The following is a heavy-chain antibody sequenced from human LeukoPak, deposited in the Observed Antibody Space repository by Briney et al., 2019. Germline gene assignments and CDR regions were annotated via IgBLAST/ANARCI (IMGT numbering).Heavy chain of an antibody. CDR3: ARASDPWLQLT. CDR1: GFTFSNYW. J-gene: IGHJ5*02. CDR2: IKQDGSEK. Sequence: PGGSLRLSCAASGFTFSNYWMIWVRQAPGKGLEWVGNIKQDGSEKRYADSVRGRFSISRDNAQTSLYLQMNSLRAEDMAVYYCARASDPWLQLTWGQGTLVTVSS. V-gene: IGHV3-7*05. D-gene: IGHD5-24*01.